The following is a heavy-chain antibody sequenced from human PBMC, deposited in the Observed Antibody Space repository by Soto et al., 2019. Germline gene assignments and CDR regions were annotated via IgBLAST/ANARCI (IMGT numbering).Heavy chain of an antibody. V-gene: IGHV4-34*01. Sequence: PXXTPSLTCAAYSGSFTGYYWTWIRQPPGTGLEWIGXINHTXSPNYNTSLKXXVTISVDXXKNPFSLKLTSVTAADTAVYYCARDKINGIFDYWGQGTLVTVSS. CDR2: INHTXSP. J-gene: IGHJ4*02. CDR3: ARDKINGIFDY. D-gene: IGHD2-8*01. CDR1: SGSFTGYY.